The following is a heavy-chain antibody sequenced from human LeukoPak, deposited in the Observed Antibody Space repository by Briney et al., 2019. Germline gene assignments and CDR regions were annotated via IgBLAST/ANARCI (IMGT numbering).Heavy chain of an antibody. CDR2: IYYSGST. D-gene: IGHD3-10*01. J-gene: IGHJ4*02. V-gene: IGHV4-59*08. CDR3: ARYPSYYHGSGSRDY. CDR1: GGSISSYY. Sequence: SETLSLTCTVSGGSISSYYWSWIRQPPGKGLEWIGYIYYSGSTNYNPSLKSRVTISVDTSKNQFSLKLSSVTAADTAVYYCARYPSYYHGSGSRDYWGQGTLVTVSS.